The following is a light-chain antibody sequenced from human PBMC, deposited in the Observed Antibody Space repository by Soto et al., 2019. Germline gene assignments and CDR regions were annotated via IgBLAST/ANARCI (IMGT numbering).Light chain of an antibody. CDR1: QGISRY. CDR2: LTS. Sequence: DIQMTQSPSTLSASVGDRVTITFRASQGISRYLAWYQQKPGKAPKLLIYLTSILESGVPSRFSGSASGTEFTLTISSLQPDDFATYYCQQYDTYRKFGQGTKVDI. V-gene: IGKV1-5*03. CDR3: QQYDTYRK. J-gene: IGKJ1*01.